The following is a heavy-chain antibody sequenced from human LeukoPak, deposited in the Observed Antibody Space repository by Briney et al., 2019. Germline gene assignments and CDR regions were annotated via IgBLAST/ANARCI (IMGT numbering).Heavy chain of an antibody. D-gene: IGHD3-16*02. CDR1: GGSISSYY. Sequence: PSETLSLTCTVSGGSISSYYWSWIRQPAGKGLEWIGRIYTSGSTNYNPSLKSRVTISVDTSKNQFSLKLSSVTAADTAVYYCARGPSASRSYVWGSYRYRLDAFDIWGQGTMVTVSS. J-gene: IGHJ3*02. CDR2: IYTSGST. V-gene: IGHV4-4*07. CDR3: ARGPSASRSYVWGSYRYRLDAFDI.